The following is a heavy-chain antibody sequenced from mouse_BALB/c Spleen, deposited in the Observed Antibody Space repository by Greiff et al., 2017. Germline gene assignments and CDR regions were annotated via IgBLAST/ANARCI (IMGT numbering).Heavy chain of an antibody. D-gene: IGHD2-4*01. CDR3: ARGLRGLMDY. V-gene: IGHV5-6-3*01. CDR1: GFTFSSYG. J-gene: IGHJ4*01. CDR2: INSNGGST. Sequence: EVQVVESGGGLVQPGGSLKLSCAASGFTFSSYGMSWVRQTPDKRLELVATINSNGGSTYYPDSVKGRFTISRDNAKNTLYLQMSSLKSEDTAMYYCARGLRGLMDYWGQGTSVTVSS.